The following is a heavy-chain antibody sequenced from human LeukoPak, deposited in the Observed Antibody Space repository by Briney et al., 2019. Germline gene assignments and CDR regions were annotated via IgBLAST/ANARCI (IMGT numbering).Heavy chain of an antibody. D-gene: IGHD3-10*01. CDR1: GDSVSSNSAA. Sequence: SQTLSLTCAISGDSVSSNSAAWNWIRQSPSRGLEWLGRTYYRSNWYNYYAVSVKSRITINPDTSMNQFSLKLSSVTAADTAVYYCARQRYYGSGSYYMYYYYMDVWGKGTTVTISS. J-gene: IGHJ6*03. CDR3: ARQRYYGSGSYYMYYYYMDV. CDR2: TYYRSNWYN. V-gene: IGHV6-1*01.